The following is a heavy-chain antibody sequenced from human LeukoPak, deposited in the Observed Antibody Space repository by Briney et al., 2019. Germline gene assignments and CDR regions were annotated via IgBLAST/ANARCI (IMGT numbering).Heavy chain of an antibody. D-gene: IGHD3-10*01. Sequence: ASVKVSCKASGGTFSSYAISWVRQAPGQGLEWMGGITPIFGTANYAQKFQGRVTITADESTSTAYMELSSLRSEDTAVYYCAREGHDGGSYFDYWGQGTLVTVSS. V-gene: IGHV1-69*13. CDR2: ITPIFGTA. CDR1: GGTFSSYA. J-gene: IGHJ4*02. CDR3: AREGHDGGSYFDY.